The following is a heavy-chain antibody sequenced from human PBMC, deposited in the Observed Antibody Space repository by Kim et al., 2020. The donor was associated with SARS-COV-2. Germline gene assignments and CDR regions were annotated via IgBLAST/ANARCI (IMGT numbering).Heavy chain of an antibody. CDR3: AKDLRGIVATSSGYFDY. D-gene: IGHD5-12*01. J-gene: IGHJ4*02. Sequence: VKGRFTISRDNSKNTLYLQMNSLRAEDTAVYYCAKDLRGIVATSSGYFDYWGQGTLVTVSS. V-gene: IGHV3-23*01.